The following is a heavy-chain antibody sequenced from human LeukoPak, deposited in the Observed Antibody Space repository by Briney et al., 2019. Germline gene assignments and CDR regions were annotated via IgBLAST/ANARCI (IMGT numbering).Heavy chain of an antibody. D-gene: IGHD2-15*01. CDR1: GFIFRSYW. CDR3: AKAPVTTCSGAYCYPFDY. J-gene: IGHJ4*02. Sequence: GGSLRLSCAASGFIFRSYWMSWVRQAPGKGLEWVANIKQDGNEKYYVDSVKGRFTISRDNAKNSVYLQMNSLRAGDAAVYYCAKAPVTTCSGAYCYPFDYWSQGTLVTVSS. CDR2: IKQDGNEK. V-gene: IGHV3-7*03.